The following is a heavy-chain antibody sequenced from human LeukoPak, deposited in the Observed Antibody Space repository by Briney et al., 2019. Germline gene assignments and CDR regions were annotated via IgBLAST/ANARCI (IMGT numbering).Heavy chain of an antibody. J-gene: IGHJ4*02. CDR3: ARSAPAKTYDY. D-gene: IGHD2-2*01. CDR1: GLTFTSYS. CDR2: ISSGSDNI. Sequence: GGSLRLSCAASGLTFTSYSMNWVRQAPGKGLEWVSSISSGSDNIYYADLVKGRFTISRDNARNSLYLQMYSLRADDTAVYYCARSAPAKTYDYWGQGTLVTVSS. V-gene: IGHV3-21*01.